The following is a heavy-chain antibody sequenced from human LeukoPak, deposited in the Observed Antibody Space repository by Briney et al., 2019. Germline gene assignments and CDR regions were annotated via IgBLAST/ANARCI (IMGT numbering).Heavy chain of an antibody. Sequence: PSETLSLTCAVYGGSFSGYYWSWIRQLPGKGLEWIGEINHSGSTNYNPSLKSRVTISVDTSKNQFSLKLSSVTAADTAVYYCARRSGYCSSTSCYLTPIYYYYYYMDVWGKGTTVTVSS. D-gene: IGHD2-2*03. CDR2: INHSGST. CDR1: GGSFSGYY. V-gene: IGHV4-34*01. J-gene: IGHJ6*03. CDR3: ARRSGYCSSTSCYLTPIYYYYYYMDV.